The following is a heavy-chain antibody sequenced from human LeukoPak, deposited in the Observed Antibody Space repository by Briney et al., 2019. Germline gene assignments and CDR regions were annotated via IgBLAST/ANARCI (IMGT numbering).Heavy chain of an antibody. CDR3: TRSGYSSNWSYYFDY. Sequence: GGSLRLSCTASGFTFGDYAMSWFRQAPEKGLEWVGVIRSKAYGGPTEYAASVKGRFTISRDDSKSIAYLEVNSLKTEDTAMYYCTRSGYSSNWSYYFDYWGQGTLVTVSS. D-gene: IGHD6-13*01. V-gene: IGHV3-49*03. J-gene: IGHJ4*02. CDR1: GFTFGDYA. CDR2: IRSKAYGGPT.